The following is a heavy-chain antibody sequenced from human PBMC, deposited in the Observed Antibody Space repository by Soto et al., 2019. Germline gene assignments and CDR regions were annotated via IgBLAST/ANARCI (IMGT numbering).Heavy chain of an antibody. Sequence: GGSLRLSCAASGFTFSSYAMSWVRQAPGKGLEWVSAISGSGGSTYYADSVKGRFTISRDNSKNTLYLQMNSLRAEDTAVYYCASLPLLWFGRPDDYWGQGTLVNVSS. CDR3: ASLPLLWFGRPDDY. CDR1: GFTFSSYA. V-gene: IGHV3-23*01. CDR2: ISGSGGST. D-gene: IGHD3-10*01. J-gene: IGHJ4*02.